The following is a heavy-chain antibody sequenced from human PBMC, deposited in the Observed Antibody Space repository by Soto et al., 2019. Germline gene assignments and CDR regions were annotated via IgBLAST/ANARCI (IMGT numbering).Heavy chain of an antibody. CDR3: AKGSSSSWYFRGTDY. V-gene: IGHV3-23*01. Sequence: PGGSLRLSCATSGFILSDCAMNWVRQAPGKGLEWVSAISGSSGITYYADSVKGRFTISRDNSKNTLYLQMNSLRAEDTAVYYCAKGSSSSWYFRGTDYWGQGTLVTVSS. D-gene: IGHD6-13*01. CDR2: ISGSSGIT. J-gene: IGHJ4*02. CDR1: GFILSDCA.